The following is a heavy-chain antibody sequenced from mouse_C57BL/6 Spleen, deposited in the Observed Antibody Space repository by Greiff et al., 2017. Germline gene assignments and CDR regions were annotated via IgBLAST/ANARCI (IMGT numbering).Heavy chain of an antibody. V-gene: IGHV1-20*01. Sequence: EVQLQQSGPELVKPGDSVQISCKASGYSFTGYFMNWVMQSHGKSLEWIGRINPYNGDTFYNQKFKGKATLTVDKSSSTAHMELRSLTSEDSAVYYCAREEIYDGYYGYAMDYWGQGTSVTVSS. CDR2: INPYNGDT. CDR3: AREEIYDGYYGYAMDY. D-gene: IGHD2-3*01. J-gene: IGHJ4*01. CDR1: GYSFTGYF.